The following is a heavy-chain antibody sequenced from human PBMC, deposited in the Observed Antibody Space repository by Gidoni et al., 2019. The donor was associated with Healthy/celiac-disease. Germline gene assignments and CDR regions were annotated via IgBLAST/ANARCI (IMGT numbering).Heavy chain of an antibody. D-gene: IGHD3-10*01. CDR2: IYYSGST. V-gene: IGHV4-39*07. CDR3: ARELLWFGEFLHGFDP. CDR1: GGSIRSSRYY. Sequence: QLQLQESGPGLVKPSETLSLTCTVSGGSIRSSRYYWGWIRQPPGKGLEWIGSIYYSGSTYYNPSLKSRVTISVDTSKNQFSLKLSSVTAADTAVYYCARELLWFGEFLHGFDPWGQGTLVTVSS. J-gene: IGHJ5*02.